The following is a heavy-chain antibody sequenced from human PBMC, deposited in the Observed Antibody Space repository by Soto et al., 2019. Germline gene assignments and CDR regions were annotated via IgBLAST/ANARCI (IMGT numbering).Heavy chain of an antibody. CDR2: INHSGST. CDR1: GGSFSGYY. V-gene: IGHV4-34*01. Sequence: PSETLSLTCAFYGGSFSGYYWSWIRQPPGKGLEWIGEINHSGSTNYNPSLKSRVTISVDTSKNQFSLKLSSVTAADTAVYYYARRNRGSYRYRAFDYWGQGTLVTVSS. CDR3: ARRNRGSYRYRAFDY. J-gene: IGHJ4*02. D-gene: IGHD3-16*02.